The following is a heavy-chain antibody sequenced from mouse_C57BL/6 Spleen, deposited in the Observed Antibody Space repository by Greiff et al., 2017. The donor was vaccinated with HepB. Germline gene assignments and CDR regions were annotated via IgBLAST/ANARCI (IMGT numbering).Heavy chain of an antibody. V-gene: IGHV1-69*01. CDR2: IDPSDSYT. CDR1: GYTFTSYW. CDR3: ARSITTVLAPGY. Sequence: QVQLQQPGAELVMPGASVKLSCKASGYTFTSYWMHWVKQRPGQGLEWIGEIDPSDSYTNYNQKFKGKSTLTVDKSSNTAYMQLSSLTSEDSAVYYCARSITTVLAPGYWGQGTLVTVSA. J-gene: IGHJ3*01. D-gene: IGHD1-1*01.